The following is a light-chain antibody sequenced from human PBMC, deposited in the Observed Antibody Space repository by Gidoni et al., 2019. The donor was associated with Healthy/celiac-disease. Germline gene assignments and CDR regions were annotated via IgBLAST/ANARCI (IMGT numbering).Light chain of an antibody. CDR3: QQSFSTLYT. V-gene: IGKV1-39*01. J-gene: IGKJ2*01. CDR2: GAS. CDR1: QSISSY. Sequence: DIQITQSPSSLSASVGDRVTITCRASQSISSYLNWYQQKPGKAPKLLIYGASSLQSGVPSRFSGSGSGTDFTLTISSLQPEDFATYYCQQSFSTLYTFGQGTKLEIK.